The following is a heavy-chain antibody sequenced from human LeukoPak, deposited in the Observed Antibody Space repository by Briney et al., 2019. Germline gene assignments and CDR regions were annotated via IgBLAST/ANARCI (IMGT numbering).Heavy chain of an antibody. V-gene: IGHV4-38-2*02. CDR3: ARAERWLQFNDAFDI. CDR2: IYHSGSS. J-gene: IGHJ3*02. CDR1: GYSISSGYF. Sequence: KPSETLSLTCTVSGYSISSGYFWGWIRQPPGKGREWIGSIYHSGSSYYNPSLKSRVTISVDTSKNQFSLKLSSVTAADTAVYDCARAERWLQFNDAFDIWGQGTMVTVSS. D-gene: IGHD5-24*01.